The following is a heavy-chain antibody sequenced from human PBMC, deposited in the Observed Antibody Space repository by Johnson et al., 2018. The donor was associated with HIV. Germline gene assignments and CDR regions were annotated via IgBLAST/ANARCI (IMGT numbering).Heavy chain of an antibody. CDR2: IRYDGTNQ. Sequence: VQLVESGGGVVQPGRSLRLSCTASGFTFSSYGMHWVRQAPGKGLEWVAFIRYDGTNQYYADSMKGRFTIYRDNSKNTLYLQMSSLRPEDTAVYYCAKIGQWRERLDAFDVWGQGTMVTVSS. V-gene: IGHV3-30*02. CDR1: GFTFSSYG. J-gene: IGHJ3*01. CDR3: AKIGQWRERLDAFDV. D-gene: IGHD6-19*01.